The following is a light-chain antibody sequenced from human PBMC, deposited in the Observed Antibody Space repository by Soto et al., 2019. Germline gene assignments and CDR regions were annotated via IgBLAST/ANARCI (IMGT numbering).Light chain of an antibody. V-gene: IGKV1-39*02. CDR1: QSISSY. CDR2: AAS. CDR3: QLYGRSTMYT. Sequence: DIQMTQSPSSLSASVGDRVTITCRASQSISSYLNWYQQKPGKAPKLLIYAASSLQSGVPSRFSGSGSGTDFTLTISRLEPEDFAVYYCQLYGRSTMYTFGQGTRLEIK. J-gene: IGKJ2*01.